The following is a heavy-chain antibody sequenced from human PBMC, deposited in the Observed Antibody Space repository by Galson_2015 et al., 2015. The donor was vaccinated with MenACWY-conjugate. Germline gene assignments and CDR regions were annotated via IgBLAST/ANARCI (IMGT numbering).Heavy chain of an antibody. J-gene: IGHJ4*02. V-gene: IGHV4-4*02. D-gene: IGHD3-10*01. CDR2: VYHSGGT. CDR1: GGSISTNNW. Sequence: SETLSLTCAVSGGSISTNNWWHWLRQPPGKGLEWIGEVYHSGGTNYNPSLQSRVTMSVDKSDNQISLKLTSVTAADTAVYYCTRGVAMVRGVITPPFFDYWGQGTLVTVSS. CDR3: TRGVAMVRGVITPPFFDY.